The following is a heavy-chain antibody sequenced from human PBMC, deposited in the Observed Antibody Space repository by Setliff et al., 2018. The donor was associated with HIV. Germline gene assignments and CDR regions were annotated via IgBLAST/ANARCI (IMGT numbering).Heavy chain of an antibody. J-gene: IGHJ4*02. Sequence: NLSETLSLTCTVSGGFISTGGYSWSWIRQPPGKGLEWIGYIYHSGNTYYNPSLKSRVSISVDRSKNHFSLRLSSVTAADTAVYYCARGGSRGSWYWDYWGQGTLVTVSS. D-gene: IGHD6-13*01. CDR1: GGFISTGGYS. CDR2: IYHSGNT. CDR3: ARGGSRGSWYWDY. V-gene: IGHV4-30-2*01.